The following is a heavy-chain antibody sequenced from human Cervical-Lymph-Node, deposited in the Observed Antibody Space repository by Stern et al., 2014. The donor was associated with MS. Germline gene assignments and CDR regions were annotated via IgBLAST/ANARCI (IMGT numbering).Heavy chain of an antibody. J-gene: IGHJ5*02. CDR3: VTFTGDP. V-gene: IGHV1-24*01. D-gene: IGHD1-14*01. CDR2: FDPEDGKT. CDR1: GYTLTELA. Sequence: HVQLVESVAEVKKPGASVKVSCKGSGYTLTELAMQWVREAPGKGLEWMGGFDPEDGKTVYAQKFQGRINMTEDTSTDTAYMELSRLASEDTAVYYCVTFTGDPWGQGTLVTVSS.